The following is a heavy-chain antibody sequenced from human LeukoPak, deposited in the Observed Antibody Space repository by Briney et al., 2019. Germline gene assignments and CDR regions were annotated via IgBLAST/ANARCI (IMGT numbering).Heavy chain of an antibody. J-gene: IGHJ4*02. CDR2: INPNSGNT. Sequence: GSSVKVSCKASGGTFSSYAISWVRQATGQGLEWMGWINPNSGNTGYAQKFQGRVTMTRNTSISAAYMELSSLRSEDTAVYYCARARLVGATTRTRPYYFDYWGQGTLVTVSS. CDR1: GGTFSSYA. CDR3: ARARLVGATTRTRPYYFDY. D-gene: IGHD1-26*01. V-gene: IGHV1-8*02.